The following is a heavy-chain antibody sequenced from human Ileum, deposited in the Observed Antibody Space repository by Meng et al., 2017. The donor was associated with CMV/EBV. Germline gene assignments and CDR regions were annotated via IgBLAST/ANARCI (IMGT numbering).Heavy chain of an antibody. CDR3: ARDRDILTGCAPRGYYGMEV. CDR1: RYTFPSYV. Sequence: ASVPVSCKASRYTFPSYVISWLRQAPGQGLAWMGWISAYNGNTNYTRKLQGRVTMTTDTSTSTAYMELRRLRSNETAVYYGARDRDILTGCAPRGYYGMEVWGQGTTVTVSS. D-gene: IGHD3-9*01. CDR2: ISAYNGNT. V-gene: IGHV1-18*01. J-gene: IGHJ6*02.